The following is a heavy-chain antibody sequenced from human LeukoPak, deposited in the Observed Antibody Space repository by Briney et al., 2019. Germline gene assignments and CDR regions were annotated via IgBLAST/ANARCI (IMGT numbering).Heavy chain of an antibody. CDR3: ARGAIAGANFDY. Sequence: GGSLRLSCADSGFTFGRYWMHWVRQAPGKGLVWVSHITTDGSGTSNADSVKGRFTISRDNAKNTLYLQMNSLRAEDTAVYYCARGAIAGANFDYWGQGTLVAVSS. V-gene: IGHV3-74*01. CDR2: ITTDGSGT. D-gene: IGHD1-26*01. CDR1: GFTFGRYW. J-gene: IGHJ4*02.